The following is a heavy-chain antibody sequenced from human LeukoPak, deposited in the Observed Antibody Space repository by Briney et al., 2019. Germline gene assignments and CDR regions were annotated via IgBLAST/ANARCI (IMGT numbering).Heavy chain of an antibody. Sequence: GASVKVSCKASGYTFSDYGIRWVRQAPGQGLEWMGWISGYNGNTNYAQKLQGRVTMTTDTSTSTAYMELRSLKSDDTAVYYFGISREGLYSGSFFDYWGQGTLVTVSS. CDR2: ISGYNGNT. CDR1: GYTFSDYG. J-gene: IGHJ4*02. D-gene: IGHD1-26*01. CDR3: GISREGLYSGSFFDY. V-gene: IGHV1-18*01.